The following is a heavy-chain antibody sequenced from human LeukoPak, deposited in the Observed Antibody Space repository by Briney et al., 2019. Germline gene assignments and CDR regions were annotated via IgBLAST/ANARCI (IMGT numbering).Heavy chain of an antibody. CDR2: IYTSGST. V-gene: IGHV4-4*07. D-gene: IGHD3-22*01. CDR1: GGSISSYY. CDR3: ARNYYDSSGYKYAFDY. J-gene: IGHJ4*02. Sequence: PSETLSLTCTVSGGSISSYYWSWIRQPAGKGLEWIGRIYTSGSTNYNPSLKSRVTMSVDMSKNQFSLKLSSVTAADTAVYYCARNYYDSSGYKYAFDYWAQGTLVTVSS.